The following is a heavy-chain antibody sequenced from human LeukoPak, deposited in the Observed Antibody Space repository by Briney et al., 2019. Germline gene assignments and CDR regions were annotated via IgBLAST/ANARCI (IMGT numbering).Heavy chain of an antibody. D-gene: IGHD1-26*01. Sequence: PGRSLRLSCAASGFTFSSYGMHWVHQAPGKGLEWVAVISYDGSNKYYADSVKGRFTISRDNSKNTLYLQMNSLRAEDTAVYYCAKEKGSIVGATKGLGYWGQGTLVTVSS. CDR2: ISYDGSNK. CDR1: GFTFSSYG. CDR3: AKEKGSIVGATKGLGY. V-gene: IGHV3-30*18. J-gene: IGHJ4*02.